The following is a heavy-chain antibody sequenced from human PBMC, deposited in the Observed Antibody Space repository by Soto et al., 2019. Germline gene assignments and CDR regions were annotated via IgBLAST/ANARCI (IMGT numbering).Heavy chain of an antibody. J-gene: IGHJ6*02. Sequence: GGSLRLSCAASGFTFSIYAMSWVRQAPGKGLESVPGIRGSGGSTYSADSVKGRFTISRDKSRHTLYLQMNSLRAEDTAVYYCAKAFSQATTPLYIPFDYYYYYGMDVWGQGTTVTVSS. V-gene: IGHV3-23*01. CDR1: GFTFSIYA. CDR3: AKAFSQATTPLYIPFDYYYYYGMDV. D-gene: IGHD3-16*01. CDR2: IRGSGGST.